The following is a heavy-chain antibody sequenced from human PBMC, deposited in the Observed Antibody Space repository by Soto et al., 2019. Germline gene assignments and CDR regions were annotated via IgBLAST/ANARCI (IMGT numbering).Heavy chain of an antibody. CDR3: ARDFYDLSYKFDY. V-gene: IGHV3-66*01. J-gene: IGHJ4*02. CDR1: GFTVSNHY. Sequence: EVQLVESGGGLVQPGGSLRLSCAASGFTVSNHYMAWVRQAPGKGLAWVSVIHNGGSTYYADSVKGRFSISRDNSKNTLYLQMSSLRAEVTAVYYCARDFYDLSYKFDYWGQGTLVTVSS. D-gene: IGHD3-3*01. CDR2: IHNGGST.